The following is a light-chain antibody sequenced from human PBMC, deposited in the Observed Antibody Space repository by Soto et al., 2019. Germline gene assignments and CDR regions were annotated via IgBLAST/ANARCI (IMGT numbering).Light chain of an antibody. CDR3: QQYDNLPFA. CDR1: RDISKF. J-gene: IGKJ3*01. CDR2: DAS. Sequence: DFQMTQSPYSLSASVGDRVTITCQASRDISKFLNWYQQKPGKAPRLLIYDASNLETGVPSRFSGSRSGTEFTFTISSLQPEDIATYYCQQYDNLPFAFGPGTKVEVK. V-gene: IGKV1-33*01.